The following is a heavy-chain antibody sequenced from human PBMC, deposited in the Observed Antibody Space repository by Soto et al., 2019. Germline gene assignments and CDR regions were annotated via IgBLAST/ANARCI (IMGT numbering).Heavy chain of an antibody. J-gene: IGHJ4*02. Sequence: PGGSLRLSCAASGFTMSSYSMTWVRQGPEKGLEWVSEISADGARTYYADSVKGRFTVSRDNSKNTVDLHMNSLRAEDTAVYYCAQNFDYWGQGTLVTVS. CDR2: ISADGART. CDR3: AQNFDY. V-gene: IGHV3-23*01. CDR1: GFTMSSYS.